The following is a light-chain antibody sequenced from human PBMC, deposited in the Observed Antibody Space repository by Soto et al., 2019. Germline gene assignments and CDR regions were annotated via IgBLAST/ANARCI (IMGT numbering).Light chain of an antibody. J-gene: IGLJ1*01. CDR3: TSYAGNDNYV. CDR1: SNDVGDYFY. V-gene: IGLV2-8*01. Sequence: QSVLTQPPSASGSPGQSVTISCTGTSNDVGDYFYVSWCQQHPGKPPKLIIYEVSKRPSGVPLRFSGSRSGNTAFLTVSSLQTEDEADYYCTSYAGNDNYVFGTGTKVTVL. CDR2: EVS.